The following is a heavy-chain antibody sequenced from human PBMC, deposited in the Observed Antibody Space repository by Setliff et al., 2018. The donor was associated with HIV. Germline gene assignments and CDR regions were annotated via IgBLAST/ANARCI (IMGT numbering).Heavy chain of an antibody. CDR2: ISHSGFI. Sequence: SETLSLTCGVSGGSLTSFFWSWIRQPPGKGLEWIGEISHSGFINYHPSLLSRVTISVDTSKNQFSLKLSSVTAADTAVYYCAREARYSGDGFHYYYYYMDVWGKGATVTVSS. J-gene: IGHJ6*03. V-gene: IGHV4-34*01. CDR3: AREARYSGDGFHYYYYYMDV. CDR1: GGSLTSFF. D-gene: IGHD1-26*01.